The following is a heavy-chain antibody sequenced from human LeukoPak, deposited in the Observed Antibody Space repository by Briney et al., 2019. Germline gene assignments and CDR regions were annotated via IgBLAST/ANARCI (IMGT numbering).Heavy chain of an antibody. Sequence: MASETLSLTCTVSGGSISSYYWSWIRQPPGKGLEWIGYIYYSGSTNYNPSLKSRVTISVNTSKNQFSLKLSSVTAADTAVYYCARIREFYYYYYMDVWGKGTTVTVSS. CDR3: ARIREFYYYYYMDV. CDR2: IYYSGST. J-gene: IGHJ6*03. CDR1: GGSISSYY. V-gene: IGHV4-59*08. D-gene: IGHD3-10*01.